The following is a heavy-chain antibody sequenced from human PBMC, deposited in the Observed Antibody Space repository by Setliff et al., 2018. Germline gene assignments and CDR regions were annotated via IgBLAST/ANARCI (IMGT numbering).Heavy chain of an antibody. Sequence: SETLSLTCAVYGDSISSYYWSWIRQPPGKGLEWIGYIYYSGSTNYNPSLKSRVTMSVATFENHFSLKLNSLTAADTAVYYCARVTNWGLDLRFDPWGQGILVTVSS. D-gene: IGHD7-27*01. V-gene: IGHV4-59*01. CDR3: ARVTNWGLDLRFDP. J-gene: IGHJ5*02. CDR1: GDSISSYY. CDR2: IYYSGST.